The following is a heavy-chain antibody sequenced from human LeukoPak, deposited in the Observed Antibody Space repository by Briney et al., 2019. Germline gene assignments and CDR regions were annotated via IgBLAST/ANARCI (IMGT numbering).Heavy chain of an antibody. V-gene: IGHV3-48*02. CDR2: ISGSTSNI. CDR1: GFTFTTYS. Sequence: GGSLRLSCAASGFTFTTYSMNWVRQAPGKGLEWVSYISGSTSNIKYADSVMGRFTISRDNTKNSLYLQMNSLRDEDTAVYYCARDLYGDYSFDYWGQGTLVTVSS. CDR3: ARDLYGDYSFDY. D-gene: IGHD4-17*01. J-gene: IGHJ4*02.